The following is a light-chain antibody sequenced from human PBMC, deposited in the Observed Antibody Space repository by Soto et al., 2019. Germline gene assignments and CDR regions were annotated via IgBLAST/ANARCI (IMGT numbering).Light chain of an antibody. CDR3: TSYASSSTYV. J-gene: IGLJ1*01. V-gene: IGLV2-14*03. CDR2: DVS. CDR1: SSDVGGYNH. Sequence: QSALAQPASVSGSPGQSITISCTGTSSDVGGYNHVSWYQQHPGKAPKLMIYDVSNRPSGASNRFFGSKSDNTASLTISGLQAEDEADYYCTSYASSSTYVFGTGTKVTVL.